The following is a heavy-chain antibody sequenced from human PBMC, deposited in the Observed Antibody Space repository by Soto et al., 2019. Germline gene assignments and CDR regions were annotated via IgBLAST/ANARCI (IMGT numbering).Heavy chain of an antibody. V-gene: IGHV3-30*18. CDR1: GFTFSSYG. Sequence: QVQLVESGGGVVQPGRSLRLSCAASGFTFSSYGMHWVRQAPGKGLEWVAVISYDGSNKYYADSVKGRFTISRDNSKNTLYLQMNSLRDEDTAVYYCAKADGMGRGDRVLCMDVWGQGTTVTVSS. J-gene: IGHJ6*02. CDR2: ISYDGSNK. D-gene: IGHD3-10*01. CDR3: AKADGMGRGDRVLCMDV.